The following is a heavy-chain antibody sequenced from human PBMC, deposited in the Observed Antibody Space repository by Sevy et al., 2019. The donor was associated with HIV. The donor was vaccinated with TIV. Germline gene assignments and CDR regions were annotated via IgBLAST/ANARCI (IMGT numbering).Heavy chain of an antibody. CDR2: IKPSGGAP. J-gene: IGHJ4*02. CDR3: ARTIVSGTMVDIDY. CDR1: GYTFTDYW. D-gene: IGHD1-26*01. Sequence: ASVKVSCKASGYTFTDYWIHWVRQAPGQGLEWMGRIKPSGGAPNYARMFQDRITVTSDTSITTAYLELNYLSSDDTAVYYWARTIVSGTMVDIDYWGQGTLVTVSS. V-gene: IGHV1-2*06.